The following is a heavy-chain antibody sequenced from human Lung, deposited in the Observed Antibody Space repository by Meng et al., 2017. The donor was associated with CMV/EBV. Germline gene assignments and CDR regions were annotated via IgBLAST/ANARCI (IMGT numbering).Heavy chain of an antibody. Sequence: LQQSVPGLVKPPQTPPPTCAISGDSVSSNSAAWNWFRQSPSRGLEWLGRTYYRSKWYNGYAVSVKSRITINPDTSKNQFSLQLNAVTPEDTAMYYCARSGSSGWIDYWGQGTLVTVSS. CDR2: TYYRSKWYN. D-gene: IGHD6-19*01. J-gene: IGHJ4*02. V-gene: IGHV6-1*01. CDR3: ARSGSSGWIDY. CDR1: GDSVSSNSAA.